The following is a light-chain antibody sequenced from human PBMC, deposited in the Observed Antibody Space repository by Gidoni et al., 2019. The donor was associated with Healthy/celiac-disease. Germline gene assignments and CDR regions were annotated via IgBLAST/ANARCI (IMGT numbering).Light chain of an antibody. J-gene: IGKJ1*01. CDR3: LQDYNYPWT. V-gene: IGKV1-6*01. CDR2: AAS. Sequence: IQLTPSPSSLSAAVGDRVTITCRASQGIRNDLGWYQQKTGKAPKLLIYAASSLQSGVTSRFSGSGYGTDFTLTISSLQPEDFATYYCLQDYNYPWTFGQGTKVEIK. CDR1: QGIRND.